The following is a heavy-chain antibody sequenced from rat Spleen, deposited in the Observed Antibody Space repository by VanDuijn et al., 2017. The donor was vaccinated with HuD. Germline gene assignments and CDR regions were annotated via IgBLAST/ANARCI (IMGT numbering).Heavy chain of an antibody. CDR1: GFTFSNYD. Sequence: EVQLVESGGGLVQPGRSMKLSCAASGFTFSNYDMAWVRQAPTKGLEWVASISYDGSSTYYRDSVKGRFTISRDNAKSTLYLQMDSLRSEDTATYYCTTDREQLGYVMDAWGQGASVTVSS. D-gene: IGHD1-10*01. CDR3: TTDREQLGYVMDA. J-gene: IGHJ4*01. V-gene: IGHV5-20*01. CDR2: ISYDGSST.